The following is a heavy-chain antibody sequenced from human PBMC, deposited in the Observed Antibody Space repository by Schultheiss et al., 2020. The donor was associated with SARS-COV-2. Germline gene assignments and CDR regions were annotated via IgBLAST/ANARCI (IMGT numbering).Heavy chain of an antibody. CDR1: GFTFSSYA. CDR3: ARESSGWRRYFDY. J-gene: IGHJ4*02. V-gene: IGHV3-64*04. Sequence: GGSLRLSCSASGFTFSSYAMHWVRQAPGKGLEYVSAISSNGGSTYYADSVKGRFTISRDNSKNTLYLQMNSLRAEDTAVYYCARESSGWRRYFDYWGQGTLVTVSS. CDR2: ISSNGGST. D-gene: IGHD6-19*01.